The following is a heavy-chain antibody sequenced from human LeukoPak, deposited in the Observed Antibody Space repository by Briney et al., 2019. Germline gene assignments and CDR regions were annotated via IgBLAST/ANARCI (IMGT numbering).Heavy chain of an antibody. Sequence: PGGSLRLSCAASGFTVSSNYMSWVRQAPGKGLEWVSVIYSGGSTYYADSVKGRFTISRDNSKNTLYLQMNSLRAEDTAVYYCARDYCSGGTCYSGYGYWGQGTLVTVSS. CDR1: GFTVSSNY. J-gene: IGHJ4*02. V-gene: IGHV3-53*01. D-gene: IGHD2-15*01. CDR2: IYSGGST. CDR3: ARDYCSGGTCYSGYGY.